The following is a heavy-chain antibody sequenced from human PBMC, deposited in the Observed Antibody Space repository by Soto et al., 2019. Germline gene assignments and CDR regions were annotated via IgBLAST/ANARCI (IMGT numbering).Heavy chain of an antibody. V-gene: IGHV3-11*01. CDR2: ISSSGSTI. Sequence: GGSLRLSCAASGFTFSDYYMSWIRQAPGKGLEWVSYISSSGSTIYYADSVKGRFTISRDNAKNSLYLQMNSLRAEDTAVYYCARYYYASSGYYYGVDYWGQGTLVTVSS. CDR1: GFTFSDYY. D-gene: IGHD3-22*01. J-gene: IGHJ4*02. CDR3: ARYYYASSGYYYGVDY.